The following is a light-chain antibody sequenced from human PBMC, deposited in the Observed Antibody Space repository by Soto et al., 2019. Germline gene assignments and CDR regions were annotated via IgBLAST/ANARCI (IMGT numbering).Light chain of an antibody. Sequence: QSVLTQPPSVSAAPGQKVTISCSGSSSNIGNNYVSWYQQLPGTAPKLLIYENNKRPSGIPDRFSGSKSGTSATLGITGLQIGDEADYYCGTWDSSLSAVVFGGGTKLTVL. CDR1: SSNIGNNY. CDR3: GTWDSSLSAVV. J-gene: IGLJ2*01. V-gene: IGLV1-51*02. CDR2: ENN.